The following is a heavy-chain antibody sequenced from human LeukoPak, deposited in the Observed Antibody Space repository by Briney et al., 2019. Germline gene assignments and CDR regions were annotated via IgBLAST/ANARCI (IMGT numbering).Heavy chain of an antibody. CDR1: GFTFSNYH. CDR2: IRSASNYI. J-gene: IGHJ6*03. V-gene: IGHV3-21*01. CDR3: ASTSRSSLYYYYMDV. Sequence: GGSLTLSCAASGFTFSNYHMNWVRQAPGKGLEWVSSIRSASNYIKYADSVKRRFTISRDNAKNSLYLQMNSLTADDTAVYYCASTSRSSLYYYYMDVWGKGTTVTVSS. D-gene: IGHD1-1*01.